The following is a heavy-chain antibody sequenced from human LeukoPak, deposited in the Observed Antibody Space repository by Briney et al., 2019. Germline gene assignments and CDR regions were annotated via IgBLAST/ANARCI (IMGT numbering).Heavy chain of an antibody. V-gene: IGHV3-9*01. Sequence: PGGSPRLSCAASGFTFDDYAMHWVRQAPGKGLEWVSSISWNSGIIGYADTVEGRFTISRDNAKNSLYLQMNSLRAEDTALYYCAKSVVPGRTGAFDIWGQGTMVTVSP. D-gene: IGHD2-2*01. J-gene: IGHJ3*02. CDR2: ISWNSGII. CDR1: GFTFDDYA. CDR3: AKSVVPGRTGAFDI.